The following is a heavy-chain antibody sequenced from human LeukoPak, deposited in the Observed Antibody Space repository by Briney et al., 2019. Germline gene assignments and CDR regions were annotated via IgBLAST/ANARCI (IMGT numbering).Heavy chain of an antibody. V-gene: IGHV3-23*01. D-gene: IGHD2-15*01. Sequence: PGGSLRLSCAASGFTFDDYAMHWVRHAPGKGLEWVSAISGSGGSTYYADSVKGRFTISRDNSKNALYLQMNSLRAEDTAVYYCAKIVVVVAATQWFDPWGQGTLVTVSS. CDR3: AKIVVVVAATQWFDP. CDR2: ISGSGGST. J-gene: IGHJ5*02. CDR1: GFTFDDYA.